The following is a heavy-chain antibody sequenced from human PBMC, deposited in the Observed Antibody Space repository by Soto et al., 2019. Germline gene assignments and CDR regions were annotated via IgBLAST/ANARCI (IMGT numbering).Heavy chain of an antibody. CDR2: IYYSGST. D-gene: IGHD3-16*01. Sequence: QVQLQESGPGLVKPSQTLSLTCTVSGGSISSGGYYWSWIRQHPGKGLEWIGYIYYSGSTYYNPSLKSRVTISVDTSKNQFSLKLSSVTAADTAVYYCAGSQPGRDYDYIWGSWNRPNYFDYWGQGTLVSVSS. V-gene: IGHV4-31*03. CDR3: AGSQPGRDYDYIWGSWNRPNYFDY. CDR1: GGSISSGGYY. J-gene: IGHJ4*02.